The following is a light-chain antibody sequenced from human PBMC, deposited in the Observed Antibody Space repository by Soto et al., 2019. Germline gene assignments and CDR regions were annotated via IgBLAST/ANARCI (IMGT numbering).Light chain of an antibody. J-gene: IGKJ1*01. V-gene: IGKV3-20*01. CDR3: QQYGSSPWT. CDR2: GAS. Sequence: EIVMTHSPATLSVSPGKTATLSCRASQSVSSNLAWYQQKPGQAPRLLIYGASSRATGIPDRFSGSGSGTDFTLTISRLEPEDFAVYYCQQYGSSPWTFGQGTKVDI. CDR1: QSVSSN.